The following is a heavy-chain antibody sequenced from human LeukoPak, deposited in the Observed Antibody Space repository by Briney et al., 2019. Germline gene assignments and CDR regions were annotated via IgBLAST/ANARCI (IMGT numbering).Heavy chain of an antibody. V-gene: IGHV3-30*02. D-gene: IGHD3-22*01. CDR2: IRFDGLNK. CDR3: AKRAPDNSGPNWFDP. Sequence: GGSLRLSCAASGFIFSSRWMSWVRQAPGKGLEWVAFIRFDGLNKYYADSVKGRFTISRDNSKNTLYLQMNSLRAEDTAVYYCAKRAPDNSGPNWFDPWGQGTLVTVSS. J-gene: IGHJ5*02. CDR1: GFIFSSRW.